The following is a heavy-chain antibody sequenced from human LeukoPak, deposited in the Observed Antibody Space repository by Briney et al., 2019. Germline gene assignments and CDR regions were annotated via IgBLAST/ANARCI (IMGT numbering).Heavy chain of an antibody. CDR3: ARAVRSGAYYYYYGMDV. Sequence: ASVKVSCKASGYTFTGYYMHWVRQAPGQGLEWMGWINPNSGGTNYAQKFQGRVTMTRDTSISTAYMELSRLRSEDTAVYYCARAVRSGAYYYYYGMDVWGQGTTVTVSS. J-gene: IGHJ6*02. CDR1: GYTFTGYY. CDR2: INPNSGGT. V-gene: IGHV1-2*02. D-gene: IGHD2-15*01.